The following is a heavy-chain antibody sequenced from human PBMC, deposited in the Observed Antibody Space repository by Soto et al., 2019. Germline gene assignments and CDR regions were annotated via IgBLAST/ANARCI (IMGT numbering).Heavy chain of an antibody. J-gene: IGHJ2*01. CDR1: GFKFTTHG. CDR2: SSYDGSNI. D-gene: IGHD2-2*01. Sequence: QGQLVESGGGVVQPGKSLRLSCAASGFKFTTHGIHWVRQAPGRGLEWVAVSSYDGSNIYYADSVKGRFTISRDNSKNTVYLQMNSLTVDDTAVYSCAKDLYQYATSWHRYFELWGRGTLVTVSS. CDR3: AKDLYQYATSWHRYFEL. V-gene: IGHV3-30*18.